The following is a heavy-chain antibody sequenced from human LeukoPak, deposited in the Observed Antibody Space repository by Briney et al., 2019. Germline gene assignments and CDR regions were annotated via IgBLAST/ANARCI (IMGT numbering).Heavy chain of an antibody. V-gene: IGHV3-74*01. CDR1: GTTFRTYW. J-gene: IGHJ4*02. CDR3: ATKQRLAPPPDF. D-gene: IGHD6-19*01. Sequence: PGGSLRLSCAAPGTTFRTYWMLWVRQAPGKGLESVSRINTDGAVTTYADSVKGRFTVSRDNSHNTTFLQMNSVRDQDTAVHYFATKQRLAPPPDFWGQGTPVTVSS. CDR2: INTDGAVT.